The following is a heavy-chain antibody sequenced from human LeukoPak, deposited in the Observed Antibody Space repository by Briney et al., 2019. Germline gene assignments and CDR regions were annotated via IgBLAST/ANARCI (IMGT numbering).Heavy chain of an antibody. D-gene: IGHD6-6*01. V-gene: IGHV3-21*01. J-gene: IGHJ1*01. Sequence: GGSLRLPCAASGFTFSSYSMNWVRQAPGKGLEWVSSISSSSSYIYYADSVKGRFTISRDNAKNSLYLQMNSLRAEDTAVYYCVGAKDSSSSWEAEYFQHWGQGTLVTVSS. CDR2: ISSSSSYI. CDR3: VGAKDSSSSWEAEYFQH. CDR1: GFTFSSYS.